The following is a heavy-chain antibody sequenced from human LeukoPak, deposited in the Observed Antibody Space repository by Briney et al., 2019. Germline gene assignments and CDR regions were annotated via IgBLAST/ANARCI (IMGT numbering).Heavy chain of an antibody. CDR2: ISFDGTNT. V-gene: IGHV3-30*18. J-gene: IGHJ4*01. D-gene: IGHD1-1*01. Sequence: GGSLRLSCAASGFTFNNYGMHWVRHAPGKGLEWVAVISFDGTNTYYADSLKGRFSVSRDNSKNTVYLQLNSLRPEDTAIYFCAKDRIQLWPRNPPHEIDFWGHGTLVAVSS. CDR1: GFTFNNYG. CDR3: AKDRIQLWPRNPPHEIDF.